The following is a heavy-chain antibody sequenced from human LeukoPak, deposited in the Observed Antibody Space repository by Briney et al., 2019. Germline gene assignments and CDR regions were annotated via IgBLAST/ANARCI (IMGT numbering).Heavy chain of an antibody. CDR3: ARAGVAVAGGGWFDP. Sequence: SETPALTCNVSGGSISSYFWSLIRPPPGKGLEWIGYIYYSGSTNYNPSLQSQVTIAEDMSKNQFSLKLRSVPAEDTAVYYGARAGVAVAGGGWFDPWGQGTLVTVSS. J-gene: IGHJ5*02. D-gene: IGHD6-19*01. CDR1: GGSISSYF. V-gene: IGHV4-59*01. CDR2: IYYSGST.